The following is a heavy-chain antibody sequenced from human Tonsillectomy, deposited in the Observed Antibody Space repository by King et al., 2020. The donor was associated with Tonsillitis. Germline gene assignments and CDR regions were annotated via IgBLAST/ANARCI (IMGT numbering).Heavy chain of an antibody. D-gene: IGHD6-13*01. CDR1: GFTFSSYG. CDR2: ISYDGSNK. V-gene: IGHV3-30*18. CDR3: AKGDSRIAAAGTGGLYYYYYGMDV. J-gene: IGHJ6*02. Sequence: VQLVESGGGVVQPGRSLRLSCAASGFTFSSYGMHWVRQAPGKGLEWVAVISYDGSNKYYADSVKGRFTISRDNSKNTLYLQMNSLRAEDTAVYYCAKGDSRIAAAGTGGLYYYYYGMDVWGQGTTVTVSS.